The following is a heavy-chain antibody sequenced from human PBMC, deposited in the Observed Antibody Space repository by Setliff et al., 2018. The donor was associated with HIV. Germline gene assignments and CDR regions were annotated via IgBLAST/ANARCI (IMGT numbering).Heavy chain of an antibody. CDR1: RFDFNNYW. CDR3: TTQASSSNSV. CDR2: IGQDGREK. Sequence: PGGSLRLSCAASRFDFNNYWMCWVRQAPGKGLEWVANIGQDGREKNYVDSVKGRFTISRDNAKNSLYLQMNSLKTEDTAVYYCTTQASSSNSVWGQGTLVTVSS. V-gene: IGHV3-7*03. J-gene: IGHJ4*02. D-gene: IGHD2-2*01.